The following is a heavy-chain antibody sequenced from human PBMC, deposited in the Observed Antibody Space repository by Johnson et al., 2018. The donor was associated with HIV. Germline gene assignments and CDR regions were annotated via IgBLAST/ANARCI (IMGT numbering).Heavy chain of an antibody. D-gene: IGHD3-10*01. CDR1: GFTFSSYW. CDR3: ALEAVRSTDAFDI. CDR2: IKQDGSQK. V-gene: IGHV3-7*05. J-gene: IGHJ3*02. Sequence: VQLVESGGGLVQPVGSLRLSCAASGFTFSSYWMSWVRQSPGKGLEWVANIKQDGSQKYYVDSVKGRFTISRDNAKNSLYLQTNSLRAEDTAVYYCALEAVRSTDAFDIWGQGTMVIVSS.